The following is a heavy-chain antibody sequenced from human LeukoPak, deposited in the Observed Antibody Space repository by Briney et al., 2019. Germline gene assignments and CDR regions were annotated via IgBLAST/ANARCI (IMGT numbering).Heavy chain of an antibody. V-gene: IGHV4-4*02. CDR3: ARRGGYSYGYPFDY. D-gene: IGHD5-18*01. J-gene: IGHJ4*02. CDR2: IYHSGST. Sequence: SETLSLTCAVSGVSISSNNWWSWFRQPPGKGLEWIGEIYHSGSTNYNPSLKSRVAISVDKSKTQFSLKLSSVTAADTAVYYCARRGGYSYGYPFDYWGQGTLVTVSS. CDR1: GVSISSNNW.